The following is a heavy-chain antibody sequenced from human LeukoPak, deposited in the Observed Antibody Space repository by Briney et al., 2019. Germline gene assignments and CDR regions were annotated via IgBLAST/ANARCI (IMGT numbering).Heavy chain of an antibody. D-gene: IGHD3-10*02. V-gene: IGHV3-48*01. J-gene: IGHJ6*04. CDR2: ISSSSSTI. CDR3: AELGITMIGGV. Sequence: GGSLRLSYAASGFTCSSCSMNWVRQAPGKGLEWVSYISSSSSTIYYADSVKGRFTISRDNAKNSLYLQMNSLRAEDTAVYYCAELGITMIGGVWGKGTTVTISS. CDR1: GFTCSSCS.